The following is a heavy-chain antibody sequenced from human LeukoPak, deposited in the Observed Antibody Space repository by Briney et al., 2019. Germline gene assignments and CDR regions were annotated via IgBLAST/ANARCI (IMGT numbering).Heavy chain of an antibody. CDR2: IIPILGIA. CDR1: GGTFSSYA. CDR3: ARGWFGELLYPLDY. D-gene: IGHD3-10*01. V-gene: IGHV1-69*04. Sequence: TVKASCKASGGTFSSYAISWVRQAPGQGLEWMGRIIPILGIANYAQKFQGRVTITADESTSTAYMELSSLRSEDTAVYYCARGWFGELLYPLDYWGQGTLVTVSS. J-gene: IGHJ4*02.